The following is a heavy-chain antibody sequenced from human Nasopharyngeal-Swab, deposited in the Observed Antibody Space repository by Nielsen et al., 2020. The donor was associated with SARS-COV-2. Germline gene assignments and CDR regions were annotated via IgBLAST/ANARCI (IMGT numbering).Heavy chain of an antibody. J-gene: IGHJ6*03. Sequence: SETLSLTCAVSGGSISSSNWWSWVRQPPGKGLEWIGEISHSGNTNYNPSLKSRVSISVDKSKNQFSLRLNSVTAADTAVYYCARAEYYYYYMDVWGKGTTVTVSS. CDR1: GGSISSSNW. CDR3: ARAEYYYYYMDV. CDR2: ISHSGNT. V-gene: IGHV4-4*02.